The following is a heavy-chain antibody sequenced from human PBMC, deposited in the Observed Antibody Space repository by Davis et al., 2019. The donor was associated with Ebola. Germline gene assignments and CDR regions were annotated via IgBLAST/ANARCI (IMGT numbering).Heavy chain of an antibody. V-gene: IGHV3-48*02. CDR3: ARRTYKNFDL. J-gene: IGHJ2*01. D-gene: IGHD3-10*01. CDR1: GFPFTSYT. Sequence: GESLKISCAASGFPFTSYTLNWVRQAPGKGLEWISYISGTSDSIVYADSVKGRFTVSRDNAKNSVFLQMNNLRDGDTAVYYCARRTYKNFDLWGPGTLVTGSS. CDR2: ISGTSDSI.